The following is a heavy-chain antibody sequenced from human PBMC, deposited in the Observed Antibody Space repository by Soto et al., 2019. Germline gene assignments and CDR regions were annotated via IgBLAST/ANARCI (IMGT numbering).Heavy chain of an antibody. CDR3: ARPYSSGWYAAFDI. D-gene: IGHD6-19*01. CDR2: IYYRGST. V-gene: IGHV4-59*08. CDR1: GGSISSYY. J-gene: IGHJ3*02. Sequence: QMHLQQSGPGLVKPSETLSLTCTVSGGSISSYYWSWIRQPPGKGLEWIGFIYYRGSTNYNPSLKSRFTISVDTSKNQCSLKLSSVTAANTAVYYCARPYSSGWYAAFDIWGQGTMVTVSS.